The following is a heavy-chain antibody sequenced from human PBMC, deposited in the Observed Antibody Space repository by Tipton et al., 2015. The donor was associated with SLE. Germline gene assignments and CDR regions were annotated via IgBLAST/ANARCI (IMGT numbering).Heavy chain of an antibody. Sequence: SLRLSCVASGFTFGWYWMTWVRQAPGKGLGWVSGINWNSGSIYYADSVKGRFTISRDNAKNSLYLQMNSLRPEDTALYYCAKPIVAVAALGAFNIWGHGTMVTVYS. CDR3: AKPIVAVAALGAFNI. CDR2: INWNSGSI. V-gene: IGHV3-9*01. D-gene: IGHD6-19*01. CDR1: GFTFGWYW. J-gene: IGHJ3*02.